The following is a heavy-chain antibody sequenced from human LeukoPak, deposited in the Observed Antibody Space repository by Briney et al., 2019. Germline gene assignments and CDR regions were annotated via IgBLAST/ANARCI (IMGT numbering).Heavy chain of an antibody. Sequence: GASVKVSCKASGYRFTGQYMHWVRQAPGQGLEWMGWINPNSGGTNYAQKFQGRVTMTRDTSIRTAYMELSRLRSDDTAVYYCARDLEWLYPGGAFDIWGQGTMVTVS. CDR1: GYRFTGQY. CDR2: INPNSGGT. D-gene: IGHD3-3*01. V-gene: IGHV1-2*02. CDR3: ARDLEWLYPGGAFDI. J-gene: IGHJ3*02.